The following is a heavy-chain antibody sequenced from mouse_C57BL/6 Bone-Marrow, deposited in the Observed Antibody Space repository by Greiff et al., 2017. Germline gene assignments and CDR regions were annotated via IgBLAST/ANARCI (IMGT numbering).Heavy chain of an antibody. J-gene: IGHJ4*01. Sequence: VQRVESGPGLVAPSQSLSITCTVSGFSFTSYGVHWVRQPPGKGLEWLVVIWSDGSTTYNSDLNSRLSISKDNSKSQGFLKMNSRQTADTAMYYCARQGIYYDYDDYAMDYWGQGTSVTVSS. D-gene: IGHD2-4*01. CDR3: ARQGIYYDYDDYAMDY. CDR1: GFSFTSYG. CDR2: IWSDGST. V-gene: IGHV2-6-1*01.